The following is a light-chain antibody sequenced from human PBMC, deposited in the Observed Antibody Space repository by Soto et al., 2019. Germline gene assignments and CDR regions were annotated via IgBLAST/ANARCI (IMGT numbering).Light chain of an antibody. V-gene: IGKV3-11*01. CDR3: QQRSNWPPRVT. Sequence: EIVLTQSPAALSVSPGERASFSCRASQSVSSYLAWYQQKPGQAPRLLIYDASNRATGIPARFSGSGSGTDFTLTISSLEPEDFAVYYCQQRSNWPPRVTFGQGTRLEI. CDR2: DAS. J-gene: IGKJ5*01. CDR1: QSVSSY.